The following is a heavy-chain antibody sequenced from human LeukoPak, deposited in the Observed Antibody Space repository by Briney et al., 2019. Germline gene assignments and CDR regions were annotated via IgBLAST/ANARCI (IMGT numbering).Heavy chain of an antibody. CDR2: INHSGST. Sequence: SETLSLTCAVYGGSFSGYYWSWIRQPPGKGLEWIGEINHSGSTNYNPSLKSRVTISVDTSKNQFSLKLSSVTAADTAVYYCARTKGISSWLYYFDYWGQGTLVTVSS. CDR1: GGSFSGYY. V-gene: IGHV4-34*01. J-gene: IGHJ4*02. CDR3: ARTKGISSWLYYFDY. D-gene: IGHD6-13*01.